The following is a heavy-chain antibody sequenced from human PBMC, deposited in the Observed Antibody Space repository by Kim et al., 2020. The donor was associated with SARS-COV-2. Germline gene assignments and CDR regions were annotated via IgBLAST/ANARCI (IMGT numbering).Heavy chain of an antibody. CDR1: GGSISSYY. J-gene: IGHJ5*02. Sequence: SETLSLTCTVSGGSISSYYWSWIRQPPGKGLEWIGYIYYSGSTNYNPSLKSRVTISVDTSKNQFSLKLSSVTAADTAVYYCARDHSSGWYSFTQANWFDPWGQGTLVTVSS. D-gene: IGHD6-19*01. CDR2: IYYSGST. V-gene: IGHV4-59*13. CDR3: ARDHSSGWYSFTQANWFDP.